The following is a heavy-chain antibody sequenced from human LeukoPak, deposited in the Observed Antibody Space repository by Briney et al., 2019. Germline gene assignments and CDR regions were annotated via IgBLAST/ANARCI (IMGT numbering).Heavy chain of an antibody. CDR3: ASYGDYSPGAFDI. CDR1: GGSISSGDYY. J-gene: IGHJ3*02. D-gene: IGHD4-17*01. CDR2: IYYSGTT. Sequence: SQTLSLTCTVSGGSISSGDYYWSWIRQPPGKGLEWIGYIYYSGTTYYNPSLKSRVTISIDTSKNQFSLKLSSVTAADTAVYYCASYGDYSPGAFDIWGQGTMVTVSS. V-gene: IGHV4-30-4*01.